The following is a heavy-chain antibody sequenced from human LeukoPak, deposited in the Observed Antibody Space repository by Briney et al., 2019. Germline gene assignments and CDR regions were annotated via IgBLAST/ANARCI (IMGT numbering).Heavy chain of an antibody. Sequence: GASVKVSCKASGGTFSSYAISWVRQAPGQGLDWMGGIIPIFGTANYAQKFQGRVTITTDESTSTAYMELSSLRSEDTAVYYCARDSREGYNGHDYWGQGTLVTVSS. D-gene: IGHD5-24*01. J-gene: IGHJ4*02. V-gene: IGHV1-69*05. CDR2: IIPIFGTA. CDR1: GGTFSSYA. CDR3: ARDSREGYNGHDY.